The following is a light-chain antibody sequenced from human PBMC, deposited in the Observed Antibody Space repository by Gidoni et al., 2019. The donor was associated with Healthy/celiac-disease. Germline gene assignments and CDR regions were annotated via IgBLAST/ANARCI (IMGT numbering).Light chain of an antibody. J-gene: IGKJ2*01. CDR1: QSVSSY. Sequence: EIVLTQSPATLSLSPGERATLSCRASQSVSSYLAWYQQKPGQAPRLLIYDASNRATGIPARFSGSGSGTDFTLTISSLEPEDFAVYYCQQRRNWPRHTFXQXTKLEIK. V-gene: IGKV3-11*01. CDR3: QQRRNWPRHT. CDR2: DAS.